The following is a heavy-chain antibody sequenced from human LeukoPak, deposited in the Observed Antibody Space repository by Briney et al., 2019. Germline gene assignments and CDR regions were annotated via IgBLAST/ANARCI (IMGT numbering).Heavy chain of an antibody. Sequence: EGSLRLSCAASGFTFSDYYMSWIRQAPGKGLEWVSYISSSGSTIYYADSVKGRFTISRDNAKNSLYLQMNSLRAEDTAVYYCARAFYGDYLPYYFDYWGQGTLVTVSS. CDR2: ISSSGSTI. CDR1: GFTFSDYY. D-gene: IGHD4-17*01. CDR3: ARAFYGDYLPYYFDY. J-gene: IGHJ4*02. V-gene: IGHV3-11*01.